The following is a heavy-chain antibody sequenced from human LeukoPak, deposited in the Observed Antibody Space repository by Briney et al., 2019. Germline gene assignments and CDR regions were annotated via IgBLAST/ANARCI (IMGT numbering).Heavy chain of an antibody. Sequence: GGSLRLSCAASGFTFSTYWMSWVRQAPGKGLEWLATIRQDGIETDYLDSVKGRFIISRDNSKNSMYLQLSSLRAEDTAVYFCARGCGRAHCPLFFDFGGEGTLVPVSS. CDR2: IRQDGIET. CDR3: ARGCGRAHCPLFFDF. V-gene: IGHV3-7*01. CDR1: GFTFSTYW. J-gene: IGHJ4*02.